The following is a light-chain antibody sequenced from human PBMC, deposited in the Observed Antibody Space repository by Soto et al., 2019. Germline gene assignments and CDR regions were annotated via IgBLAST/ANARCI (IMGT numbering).Light chain of an antibody. CDR1: QSVTSN. Sequence: EIVMTHSPATVSVSPWGRATLSCWATQSVTSNLAWYQQKPGQAPRLLIYGASSRATDIPARFSGSGSGTEFTLTISGLQSEDSAVYYCHQYSNCPRTFGQGTKVDIK. V-gene: IGKV3-15*01. CDR3: HQYSNCPRT. CDR2: GAS. J-gene: IGKJ1*01.